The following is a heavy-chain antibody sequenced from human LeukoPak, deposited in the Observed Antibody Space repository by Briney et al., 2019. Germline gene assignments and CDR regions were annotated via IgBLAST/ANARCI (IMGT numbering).Heavy chain of an antibody. Sequence: PSETLSLTCSVSGGSVSSSDYYWAWIRQPPGRGLEWVGNVYYTGRTDYNPSLKSRVTMSVDTPRNQFSLKLSSVTAADTAVYYCARRVFGSGRQDYWGQGTLVTVSS. J-gene: IGHJ4*02. CDR1: GGSVSSSDYY. D-gene: IGHD3-10*01. V-gene: IGHV4-39*01. CDR3: ARRVFGSGRQDY. CDR2: VYYTGRT.